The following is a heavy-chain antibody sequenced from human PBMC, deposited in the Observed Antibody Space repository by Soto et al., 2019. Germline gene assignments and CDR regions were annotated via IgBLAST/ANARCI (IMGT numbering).Heavy chain of an antibody. CDR1: GGTFSSYA. CDR3: AGGRGATDRPYYFDY. Sequence: SVKVSCKASGGTFSSYAISWVRQAPGQGLEWMGGIIPIFGTANYAQKFQGRVTITADESTSTAYMELSSLRSEDTAVYYCAGGRGATDRPYYFDYGGRGPLVTVSS. J-gene: IGHJ4*02. V-gene: IGHV1-69*13. D-gene: IGHD1-26*01. CDR2: IIPIFGTA.